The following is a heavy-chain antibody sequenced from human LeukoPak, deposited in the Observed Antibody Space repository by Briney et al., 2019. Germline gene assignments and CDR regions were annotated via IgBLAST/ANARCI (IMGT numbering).Heavy chain of an antibody. V-gene: IGHV3-64*01. CDR3: ARERRDSSGWYYFDY. Sequence: PGGSLRLSCAASGFTFSSYAMHWVRQGPGKGLEYVSAISSNGGSTYYANSVKGRFTISRDNSKNTLYLQMGSLRAEDMAVYYCARERRDSSGWYYFDYWGQGTLVTVSS. CDR1: GFTFSSYA. CDR2: ISSNGGST. J-gene: IGHJ4*02. D-gene: IGHD6-19*01.